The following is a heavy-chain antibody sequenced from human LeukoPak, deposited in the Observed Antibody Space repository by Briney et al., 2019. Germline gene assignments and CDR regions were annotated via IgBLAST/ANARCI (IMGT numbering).Heavy chain of an antibody. V-gene: IGHV4-39*01. CDR3: AGRVYYDSPFDY. CDR1: GGSISSSTYY. J-gene: IGHJ4*02. D-gene: IGHD3-22*01. CDR2: IYYSGST. Sequence: SETLSLTRTVSGGSISSSTYYWGWIRQPPGKGLEWIGSIYYSGSTYYDPSLKSRVTISVDTSKNQFSLELSSVTAADTAVYYCAGRVYYDSPFDYWGQGTLVTVSS.